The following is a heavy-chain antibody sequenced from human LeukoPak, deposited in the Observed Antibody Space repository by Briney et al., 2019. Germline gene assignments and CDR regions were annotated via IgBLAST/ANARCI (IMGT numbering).Heavy chain of an antibody. Sequence: ASVKVSCKASGYTFSNYFIHWVRQAPGQGLEWMGIINPDGGSTSYAQRFQGRVSMTRDTSTSTVYMELSSLRSEDTAAYYCARGVAPMQMAVMGGLDNWGQGTLVTVSS. V-gene: IGHV1-46*01. D-gene: IGHD2-2*01. CDR2: INPDGGST. J-gene: IGHJ4*02. CDR3: ARGVAPMQMAVMGGLDN. CDR1: GYTFSNYF.